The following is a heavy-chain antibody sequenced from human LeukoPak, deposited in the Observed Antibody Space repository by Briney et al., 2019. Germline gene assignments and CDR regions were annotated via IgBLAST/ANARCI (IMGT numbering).Heavy chain of an antibody. CDR2: IYHSGST. D-gene: IGHD3-3*02. Sequence: KPSETLSLTCTVSGYSISSGYYWGWIRQPPGKGLEWIGSIYHSGSTYYNPSLKSRVTISVDTSKNQFSLKLSSVTAADTAVYYCARVAPDAAFDIRGQGTMVTVSS. V-gene: IGHV4-38-2*02. J-gene: IGHJ3*02. CDR3: ARVAPDAAFDI. CDR1: GYSISSGYY.